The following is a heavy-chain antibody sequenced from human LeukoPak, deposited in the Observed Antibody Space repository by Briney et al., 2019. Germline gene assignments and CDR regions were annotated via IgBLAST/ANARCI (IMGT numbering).Heavy chain of an antibody. J-gene: IGHJ4*02. V-gene: IGHV1-3*04. D-gene: IGHD3/OR15-3a*01. Sequence: ASVKVSCKASGYTFTSCAMHWVRQTPGQRLEWMGWINIGNGNTKSSQKFQDRVTITRDTSASTAYMELSSLRSEDTAVYYCAKVDSANTYDYWGQGTLVTVSS. CDR1: GYTFTSCA. CDR3: AKVDSANTYDY. CDR2: INIGNGNT.